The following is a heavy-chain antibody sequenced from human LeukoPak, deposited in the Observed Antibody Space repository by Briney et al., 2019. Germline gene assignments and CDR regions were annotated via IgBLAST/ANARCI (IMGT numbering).Heavy chain of an antibody. J-gene: IGHJ3*02. CDR2: INPSGGST. CDR1: FTSYX. V-gene: IGHV1-46*01. CDR3: ARVVDSSDAFDI. Sequence: FTSYXXXWVXXAPXQXXXXMGIINPSGGSTSYAQKFQGRVTMTRDTSTSTVYMELSSLRSEDTAVYYCARVVDSSDAFDIWGQGTMVTVSS. D-gene: IGHD3-22*01.